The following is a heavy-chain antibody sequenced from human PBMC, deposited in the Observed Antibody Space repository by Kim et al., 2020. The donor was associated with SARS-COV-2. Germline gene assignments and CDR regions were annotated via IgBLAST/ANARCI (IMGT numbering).Heavy chain of an antibody. CDR3: AKYLIYRGTTLHPYFDL. J-gene: IGHJ4*02. V-gene: IGHV3-9*01. Sequence: GRFTISRDHAKNSLYLQMNSLRPEDTALYYCAKYLIYRGTTLHPYFDLWGQGTLVTVSS. D-gene: IGHD1-26*01.